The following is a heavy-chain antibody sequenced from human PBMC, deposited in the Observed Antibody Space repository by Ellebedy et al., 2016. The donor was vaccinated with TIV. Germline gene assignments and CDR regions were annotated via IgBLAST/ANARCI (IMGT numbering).Heavy chain of an antibody. CDR1: GYSISSGYY. CDR3: ARYMVRGVILTPLDP. Sequence: SETLSLTXTVSGYSISSGYYWGWIRQPPGKGLEWIGSIYHSGSTYYNPSLKSRVTISVDTSKNQFSLKLSSVTAADTAVYYCARYMVRGVILTPLDPWGQGTLVTVSS. J-gene: IGHJ5*02. CDR2: IYHSGST. D-gene: IGHD3-10*01. V-gene: IGHV4-38-2*02.